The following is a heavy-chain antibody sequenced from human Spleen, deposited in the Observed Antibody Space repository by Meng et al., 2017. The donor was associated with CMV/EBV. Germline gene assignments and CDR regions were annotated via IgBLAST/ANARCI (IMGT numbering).Heavy chain of an antibody. CDR2: IYYGGSI. V-gene: IGHV4-59*01. CDR3: ARERGGNSGTDAFDI. J-gene: IGHJ3*02. D-gene: IGHD4-23*01. CDR1: GGSISGSY. Sequence: SETLSLTCTVSGGSISGSYWSWVRQPPGKGLEWIGYIYYGGSIDYNPSLKSRVTISVETSKKHFSLKLKSVTAADTAVYYCARERGGNSGTDAFDIWGQGTMVTVSS.